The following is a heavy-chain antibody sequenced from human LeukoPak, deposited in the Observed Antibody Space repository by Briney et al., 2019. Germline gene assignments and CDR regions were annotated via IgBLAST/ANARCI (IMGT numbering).Heavy chain of an antibody. Sequence: GGSLRLSCAASGFTFCGFSMKWQPQAPGKGLEWVSSISSSSSYIYYADSVKGRFTIYRDNAKNSLYLQMNSLRAEDTAVYYCARDGAPITIFGVAADHDAFDIWGQGTMVTVSS. J-gene: IGHJ3*02. CDR1: GFTFCGFS. CDR2: ISSSSSYI. V-gene: IGHV3-21*01. CDR3: ARDGAPITIFGVAADHDAFDI. D-gene: IGHD3-3*01.